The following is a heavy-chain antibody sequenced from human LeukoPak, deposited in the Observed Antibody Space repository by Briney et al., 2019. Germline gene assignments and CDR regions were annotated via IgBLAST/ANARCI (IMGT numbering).Heavy chain of an antibody. CDR2: ISGSGGST. J-gene: IGHJ6*02. CDR3: AKAVEGNHHYYYGMDV. Sequence: QTGGSLRLSCAASGFTFSSYAMSWVRQAPGKGLEWVSAISGSGGSTYYADSVKGRFTISRDNSKNTLYLQMNSLRAEDTAVYYCAKAVEGNHHYYYGMDVWGQGTTVTVSS. V-gene: IGHV3-23*01. CDR1: GFTFSSYA. D-gene: IGHD4-23*01.